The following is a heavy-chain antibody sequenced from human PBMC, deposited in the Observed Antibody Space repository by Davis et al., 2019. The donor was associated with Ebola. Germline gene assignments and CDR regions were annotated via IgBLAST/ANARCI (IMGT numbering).Heavy chain of an antibody. J-gene: IGHJ6*02. V-gene: IGHV4-59*08. Sequence: SETLSLTCTVSGGSISSYYWSWIRQPPGKGLEWIGYIYYSGSTNYNPSLKSRVTKSVDTSKNQFSLKLSSVTAADTAVYYCARLPSDGHGMDVWGQGTTVTVSS. CDR2: IYYSGST. CDR1: GGSISSYY. CDR3: ARLPSDGHGMDV.